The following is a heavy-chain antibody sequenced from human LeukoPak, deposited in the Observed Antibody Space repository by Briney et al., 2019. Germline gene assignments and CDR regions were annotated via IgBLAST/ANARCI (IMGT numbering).Heavy chain of an antibody. D-gene: IGHD6-13*01. Sequence: PGRSLRLSCAASGFTFSSYGMHWVRQASGKGLEWVAVIWYDGSNKYYADSVKGRFTISRDNSKNTLYLQMNSLRAEDTAVYYCARAKIAAAGIFDYWGQGTLVTVSS. CDR2: IWYDGSNK. J-gene: IGHJ4*02. CDR3: ARAKIAAAGIFDY. V-gene: IGHV3-33*01. CDR1: GFTFSSYG.